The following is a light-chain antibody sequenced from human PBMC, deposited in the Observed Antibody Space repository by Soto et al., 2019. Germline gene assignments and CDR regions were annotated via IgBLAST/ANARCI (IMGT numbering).Light chain of an antibody. CDR3: QQYDDMPYT. CDR1: QDISNY. V-gene: IGKV1-33*01. CDR2: DAS. J-gene: IGKJ2*01. Sequence: DIQMTQSPSSLSASVGDRVTITCQASQDISNYVNWYQQKPGKAPNLLIYDASNLKTGVPSRFSASRSETDFTFTISSLQPEDIATYFCQQYDDMPYTFGQGTKLEIK.